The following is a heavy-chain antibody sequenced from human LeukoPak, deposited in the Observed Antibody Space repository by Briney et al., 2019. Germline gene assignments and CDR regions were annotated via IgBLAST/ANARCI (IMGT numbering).Heavy chain of an antibody. CDR2: ISATGGNT. D-gene: IGHD3-10*01. Sequence: GASLRLSCAGSGFTFSTYAMSWVRQAPRKGLEWVSGISATGGNTDYADSVKGRFTISRDNSKNTVYLQMNSLRAEDTAVYYCARRWYSGSPTTIDHWGQGTLVTVSS. V-gene: IGHV3-23*01. CDR3: ARRWYSGSPTTIDH. J-gene: IGHJ4*02. CDR1: GFTFSTYA.